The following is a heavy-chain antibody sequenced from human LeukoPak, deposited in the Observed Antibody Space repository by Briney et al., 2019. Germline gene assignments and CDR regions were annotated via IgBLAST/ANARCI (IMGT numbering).Heavy chain of an antibody. CDR3: ATLGRAAGNAFDI. V-gene: IGHV4-59*11. CDR2: TYYGGST. J-gene: IGHJ3*02. CDR1: GDSISFHF. D-gene: IGHD1-26*01. Sequence: SETLSLTCSVSGDSISFHFWSWIRQPPGKGLEWIGHTYYGGSTDYNPFLASRVTVSADTSKNQFSLKLSSVTAADTAVYYCATLGRAAGNAFDIWGQGTVVIVSS.